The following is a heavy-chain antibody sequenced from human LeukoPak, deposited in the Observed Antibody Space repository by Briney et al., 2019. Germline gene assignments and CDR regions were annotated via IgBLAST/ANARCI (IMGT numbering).Heavy chain of an antibody. D-gene: IGHD4-17*01. J-gene: IGHJ5*02. CDR2: ISASNVNT. V-gene: IGHV1-18*01. Sequence: ASVKVSCKASGYTFTSYDINWVRQATGQGLEWMGWISASNVNTNYAQKFQGRVTMTTDTSTSTAYMELRSLRSDDTAVYYCARPVTTVDWFDPWGQGTLVTVSS. CDR3: ARPVTTVDWFDP. CDR1: GYTFTSYD.